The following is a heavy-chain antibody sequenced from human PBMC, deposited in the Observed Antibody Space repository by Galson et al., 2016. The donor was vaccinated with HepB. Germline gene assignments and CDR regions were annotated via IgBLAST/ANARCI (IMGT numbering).Heavy chain of an antibody. J-gene: IGHJ5*02. V-gene: IGHV3-11*06. CDR3: ARVDYGSGWREGWFDP. Sequence: SLRLSCAASGLTFSDFYMSWIRQAPGKGLEWASYISSSSSHTNYADSVKGRFTISRDNANNSLYLQMNSLRVEDTAVYYCARVDYGSGWREGWFDPWGQGTLVTVSS. D-gene: IGHD6-19*01. CDR2: ISSSSSHT. CDR1: GLTFSDFY.